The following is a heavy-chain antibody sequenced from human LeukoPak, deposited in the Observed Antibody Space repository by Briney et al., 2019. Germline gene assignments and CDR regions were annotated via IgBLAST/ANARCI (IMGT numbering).Heavy chain of an antibody. Sequence: GESLKISCKCSGYSFTSYWIGWVRQMPGKGLEWMGIIYPGDSDTRYSPSFQGQVTISADKSISTAYLQWSSLKASDTAMYYCARGKAVAGRANWFDPWGQGTLVTVSS. CDR1: GYSFTSYW. D-gene: IGHD6-19*01. CDR3: ARGKAVAGRANWFDP. V-gene: IGHV5-51*01. J-gene: IGHJ5*02. CDR2: IYPGDSDT.